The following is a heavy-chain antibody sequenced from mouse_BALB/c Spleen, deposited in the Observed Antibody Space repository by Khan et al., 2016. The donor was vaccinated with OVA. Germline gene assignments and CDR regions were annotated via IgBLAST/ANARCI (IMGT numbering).Heavy chain of an antibody. CDR2: ISSAATYT. Sequence: EVELVESGGDLVEPGGSLKLSCAASGFTFSSFVMSWIRQTPEKRLEWVATISSAATYTYYPDSVKGRFTISRDNAKNTLYLQMNSLRSDDTAIYYCAIGNYGWFAYWGQGTLVTVST. J-gene: IGHJ3*01. D-gene: IGHD2-1*01. V-gene: IGHV5-9-1*01. CDR3: AIGNYGWFAY. CDR1: GFTFSSFV.